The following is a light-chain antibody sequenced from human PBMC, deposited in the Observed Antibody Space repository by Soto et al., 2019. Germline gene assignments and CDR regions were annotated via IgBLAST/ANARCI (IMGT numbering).Light chain of an antibody. V-gene: IGKV3D-15*01. CDR3: QQYNNWPLT. J-gene: IGKJ5*01. CDR1: QSVSSN. CDR2: GAS. Sequence: IVVTQAPATLSVSPGERATLSCRASQSVSSNLAWHQQRPGQAPRLLIYGASTRATGVPARFSGGGSGTEFTLTITSLQSEDFAVYWCQQYNNWPLTFGQGTRLEIK.